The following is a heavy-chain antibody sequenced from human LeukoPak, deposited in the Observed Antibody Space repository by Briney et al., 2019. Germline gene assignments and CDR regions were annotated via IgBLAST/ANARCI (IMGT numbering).Heavy chain of an antibody. CDR1: GYTFTGYY. Sequence: GASVKVSCKASGYTFTGYYMHWVRQAPGQGLEWMGWINPNSGGTNYAQKFQGRVTMTRDTSISTAYMELSRLRSDDTAVYYCAKGFIEVVAAATGMDYWGQGTLVTVSS. J-gene: IGHJ4*02. D-gene: IGHD2-15*01. CDR2: INPNSGGT. V-gene: IGHV1-2*02. CDR3: AKGFIEVVAAATGMDY.